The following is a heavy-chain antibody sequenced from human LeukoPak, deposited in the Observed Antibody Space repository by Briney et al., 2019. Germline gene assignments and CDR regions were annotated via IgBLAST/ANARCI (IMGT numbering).Heavy chain of an antibody. CDR1: GFTFSNAW. Sequence: GGSLRLSCAASGFTFSNAWMSWVRQAPGKGLEWVGRIKSKTDGGTTDYAAPVKGRFTISRDDSKNTLYLQMNSLKTEDTAVYYCTTDSSYQLLYFVDYWGQGTLVTVSS. CDR3: TTDSSYQLLYFVDY. V-gene: IGHV3-15*01. CDR2: IKSKTDGGTT. D-gene: IGHD2-2*02. J-gene: IGHJ4*02.